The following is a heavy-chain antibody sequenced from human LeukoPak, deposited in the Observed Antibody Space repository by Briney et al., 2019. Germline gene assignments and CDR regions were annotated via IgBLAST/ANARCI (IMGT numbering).Heavy chain of an antibody. J-gene: IGHJ6*04. Sequence: GGSLRLSCAASGFTFSSYAMSWVRQAPGKGLEWVSAISGSGGSTYYADSVKGRFTISRDNSKNTLYLQMNSLRAEDTAVYYCAKDTITMVRGVIIPFGMDVWGKGTTVTVSS. CDR2: ISGSGGST. CDR3: AKDTITMVRGVIIPFGMDV. CDR1: GFTFSSYA. V-gene: IGHV3-23*01. D-gene: IGHD3-10*01.